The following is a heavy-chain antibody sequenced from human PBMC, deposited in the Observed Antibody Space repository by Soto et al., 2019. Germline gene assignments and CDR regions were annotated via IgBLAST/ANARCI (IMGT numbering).Heavy chain of an antibody. CDR1: GFTFDDYA. Sequence: GGSLRLSCAASGFTFDDYAMHWVRQAPGKGLEWVSGISWNSGSIGYADSVKGRFTISRDNAKNSLYLQMNSLRAEDTALYYCAKDWGPDYDIAGPPPGIWGQGTMVTVSS. V-gene: IGHV3-9*01. CDR3: AKDWGPDYDIAGPPPGI. J-gene: IGHJ3*02. D-gene: IGHD3-9*01. CDR2: ISWNSGSI.